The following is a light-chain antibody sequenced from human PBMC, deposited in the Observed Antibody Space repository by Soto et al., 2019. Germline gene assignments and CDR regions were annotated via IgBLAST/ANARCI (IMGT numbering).Light chain of an antibody. V-gene: IGKV1-5*02. CDR2: DAS. CDR1: QSISRW. CDR3: QQYNSYWT. Sequence: DVHMTLSASTLSASVGHSVTIVCRASQSISRWLAWYQQQPGKAPKLLIYDASTLESGVPSRFSGRGSGTESTLTISSLQPDDFATYYCQQYNSYWTFGQGTKVDIK. J-gene: IGKJ1*01.